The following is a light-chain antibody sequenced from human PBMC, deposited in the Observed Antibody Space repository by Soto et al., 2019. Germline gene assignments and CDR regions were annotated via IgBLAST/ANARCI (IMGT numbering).Light chain of an antibody. J-gene: IGKJ1*01. CDR1: QDISNY. CDR2: AAS. V-gene: IGKV1-27*01. CDR3: QKYNIAPWT. Sequence: DIQMTQSPSSLSASVGDRVTITCRASQDISNYLAWYQQKPGKVPKVPIYAASTLQSEVPSRFSGSGSGTDFTLTISSLQPEDVATYYCQKYNIAPWTFGQGTKVEI.